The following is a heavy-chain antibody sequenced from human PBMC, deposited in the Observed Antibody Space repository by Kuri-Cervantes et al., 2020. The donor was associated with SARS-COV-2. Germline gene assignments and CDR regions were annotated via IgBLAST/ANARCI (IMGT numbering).Heavy chain of an antibody. Sequence: LRLSCIVSGDSMDSVYYYWSWIRQPHGKGLEWIGYTLYSGSPYYNPSLKSRLSISVDTSKKQFSLNLGSVTAADTAVYYCAGRSGYDLDFDYWGQGTLVTVSS. CDR3: AGRSGYDLDFDY. D-gene: IGHD5-12*01. CDR2: TLYSGSP. V-gene: IGHV4-30-4*01. J-gene: IGHJ4*02. CDR1: GDSMDSVYYY.